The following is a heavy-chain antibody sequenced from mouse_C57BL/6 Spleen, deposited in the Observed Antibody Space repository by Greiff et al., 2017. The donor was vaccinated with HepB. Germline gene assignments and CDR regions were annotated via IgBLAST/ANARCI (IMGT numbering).Heavy chain of an antibody. D-gene: IGHD1-1*01. CDR3: TRGDYYGSSAGAMDY. V-gene: IGHV1-15*01. CDR1: GYTFTDYE. Sequence: VQLQQSGAELVRPGASVTLSCKASGYTFTDYEMHWVKQTPVHGLEWIGAIDPETGGTAYNQKFKGKAILTADKSSSTAYMELRSLTSEDSAVYYCTRGDYYGSSAGAMDYWGQGTSVTVSS. CDR2: IDPETGGT. J-gene: IGHJ4*01.